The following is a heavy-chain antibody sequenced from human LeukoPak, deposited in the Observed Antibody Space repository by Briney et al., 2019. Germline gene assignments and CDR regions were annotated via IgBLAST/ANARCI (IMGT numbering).Heavy chain of an antibody. CDR3: ARDRNSYSSGWFRDYGMDV. CDR1: GGSFSGYY. D-gene: IGHD6-19*01. Sequence: SETLSLTCAVYGGSFSGYYWSWIRQPPGKGLEWIGEINHSGSTNYNPSLKSRVTISVDTSKNQFSLKLSSVTAADTAVYYCARDRNSYSSGWFRDYGMDVWGKGTTVTVSS. CDR2: INHSGST. J-gene: IGHJ6*04. V-gene: IGHV4-34*01.